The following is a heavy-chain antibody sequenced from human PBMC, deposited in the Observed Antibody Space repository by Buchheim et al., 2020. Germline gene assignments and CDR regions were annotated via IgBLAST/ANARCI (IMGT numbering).Heavy chain of an antibody. D-gene: IGHD2-15*01. CDR1: GFTFSSYE. CDR2: ISSSGSTI. V-gene: IGHV3-48*03. CDR3: EREWSCSGGSCYLGIFDY. Sequence: EVQLVESGGGLVQPGGSLRLSCAASGFTFSSYEMNWVRQAPGKGLEWVSYISSSGSTIYYADSVKGRFTISRDNATNSLYLQMNRLGDEDTAVYYCEREWSCSGGSCYLGIFDYWGQGTL. J-gene: IGHJ4*02.